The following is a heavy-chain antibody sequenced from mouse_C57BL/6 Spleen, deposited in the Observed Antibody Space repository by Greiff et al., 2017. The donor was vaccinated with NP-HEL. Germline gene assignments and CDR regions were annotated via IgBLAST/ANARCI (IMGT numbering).Heavy chain of an antibody. Sequence: EVQLQESGPGLVKPSQSLSLTCSVTGYSITSGYYWNWIRQFPGNKLEWMGYISYDGSNNYNPSLKNRISITRDTSKNQFFLKLNSVTTEDTATYYCARDLGGFDYWGQGTTLTVSS. J-gene: IGHJ2*01. CDR3: ARDLGGFDY. CDR1: GYSITSGYY. CDR2: ISYDGSN. D-gene: IGHD3-3*01. V-gene: IGHV3-6*01.